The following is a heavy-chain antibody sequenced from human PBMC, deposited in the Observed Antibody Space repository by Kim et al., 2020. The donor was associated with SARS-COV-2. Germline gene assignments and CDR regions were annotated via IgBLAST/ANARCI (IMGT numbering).Heavy chain of an antibody. CDR1: GGTFSSYA. CDR2: IIPIFGTA. Sequence: SVKVSCKASGGTFSSYAISWVRQAPGQGLEWMGGIIPIFGTANYEQKFQGRVTITADESTSTAYMELSSLRSEDTAVYYCASSSVGSGTCYYWGQGTLVTVSS. V-gene: IGHV1-69*13. CDR3: ASSSVGSGTCYY. D-gene: IGHD3-10*01. J-gene: IGHJ4*02.